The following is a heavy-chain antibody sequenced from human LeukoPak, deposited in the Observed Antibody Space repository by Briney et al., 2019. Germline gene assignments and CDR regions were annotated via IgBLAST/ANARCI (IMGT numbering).Heavy chain of an antibody. CDR2: ISSSSSYI. V-gene: IGHV3-21*01. D-gene: IGHD6-19*01. Sequence: GGSLRLSCAASGFTFSSYSMNWVRQAPGKGLEWVSSISSSSSYIYYADSVKGRFTISRGNAKNSLYLQMNSLRAEDTAVYYCASRGIAVAGTDDYWGQGTLVTVSS. CDR3: ASRGIAVAGTDDY. J-gene: IGHJ4*02. CDR1: GFTFSSYS.